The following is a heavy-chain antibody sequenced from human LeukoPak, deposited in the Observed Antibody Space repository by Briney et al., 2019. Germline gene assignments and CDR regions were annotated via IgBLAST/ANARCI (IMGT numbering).Heavy chain of an antibody. CDR3: ANNHLGYCSGGSCYPDYYFDY. D-gene: IGHD2-15*01. CDR2: ISGSGGST. CDR1: GFTFSSYA. Sequence: GGSLRLSCAASGFTFSSYAMSWVRQAPGKGLEWVSAISGSGGSTYYADTVKGRFTISRDNSKNTLYLQMNSLRAEDTAVYYCANNHLGYCSGGSCYPDYYFDYWGQGTLVTVSS. J-gene: IGHJ4*02. V-gene: IGHV3-23*01.